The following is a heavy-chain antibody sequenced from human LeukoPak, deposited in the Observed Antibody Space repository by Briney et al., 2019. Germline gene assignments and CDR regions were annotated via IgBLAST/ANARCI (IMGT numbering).Heavy chain of an antibody. D-gene: IGHD2-15*01. CDR1: GYTFTGYY. Sequence: ASVKVSCKASGYTFTGYYMHWVRQAPGQGLEWMGWINPNSGGTNYAQKFQGRVTMTRDTSISTAYMELSRLRSDDTAVYYCARLFCSGGSCQSGLWGQGTLVTVSS. CDR2: INPNSGGT. J-gene: IGHJ4*02. V-gene: IGHV1-2*02. CDR3: ARLFCSGGSCQSGL.